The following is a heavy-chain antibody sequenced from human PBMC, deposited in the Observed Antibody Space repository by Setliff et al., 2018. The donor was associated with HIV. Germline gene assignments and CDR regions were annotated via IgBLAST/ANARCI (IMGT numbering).Heavy chain of an antibody. D-gene: IGHD6-6*01. J-gene: IGHJ4*02. V-gene: IGHV4-39*01. CDR2: IYYNGDT. CDR1: GGFVSRSSYY. Sequence: SCTVSGGFVSRSSYYWGWIRQPRGKRLEWIGTIYYNGDTQYNPSFKSRVIMSVDTSKNQFSLRLISVTAADTAVYYCVRMEATRPPRGLDYWGPGTLVTVS. CDR3: VRMEATRPPRGLDY.